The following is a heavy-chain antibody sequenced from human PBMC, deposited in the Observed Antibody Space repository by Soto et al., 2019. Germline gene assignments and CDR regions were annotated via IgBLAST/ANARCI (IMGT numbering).Heavy chain of an antibody. D-gene: IGHD6-13*01. CDR1: GYTFSNFW. Sequence: PGESLKISCRCSGYTFSNFWIAWVRHLPGKGLEWMGIIYPGDHETRYSPSFHGKVTISADKSINTDYLQWSSLEASDSAFYYCARSPRSSPYFDSWGQGDLVTVS. V-gene: IGHV5-51*01. CDR2: IYPGDHET. J-gene: IGHJ4*02. CDR3: ARSPRSSPYFDS.